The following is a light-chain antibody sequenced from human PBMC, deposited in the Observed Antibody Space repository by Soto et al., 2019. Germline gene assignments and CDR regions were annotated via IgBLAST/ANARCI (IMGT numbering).Light chain of an antibody. V-gene: IGLV2-11*01. CDR2: DVS. CDR3: CSYAGSYTL. Sequence: QSALTQPRSVSGSPGQPVTISCTGTSSDVGGYNYVSWYQQHPGKAPKFMIYDVSKRPSGVPDRFSGSKSGNTASLTISGLQAEDEADYYCCSYAGSYTLFGGGTKLTVL. J-gene: IGLJ2*01. CDR1: SSDVGGYNY.